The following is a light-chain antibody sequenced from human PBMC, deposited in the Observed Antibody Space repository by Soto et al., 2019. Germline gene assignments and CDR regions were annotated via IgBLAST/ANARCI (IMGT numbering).Light chain of an antibody. Sequence: EIVLTQSPGTLSLSPGERATLSCRASQSVDYNCVAWCQQKPGQAPRLLIYRASTRATGIPDRFTGSGSGTDFTLTISRLEPEDFAVYHCQQYGRSSLTFGGGTKVEIK. CDR2: RAS. CDR1: QSVDYNC. J-gene: IGKJ4*01. CDR3: QQYGRSSLT. V-gene: IGKV3-20*01.